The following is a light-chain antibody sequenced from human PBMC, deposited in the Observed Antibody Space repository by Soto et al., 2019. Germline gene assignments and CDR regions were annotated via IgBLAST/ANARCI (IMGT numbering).Light chain of an antibody. CDR1: ESVDIN. CDR3: QQRSNWPPT. Sequence: EIVLTQSPATLSVSPGERVTLSCRASESVDINLAWYQQKPGQAPRLLMFRTSSRATGFPARFSGSGSGTEFNLTISSLEPEDFAVYYCQQRSNWPPTFGQG. CDR2: RTS. J-gene: IGKJ5*01. V-gene: IGKV3-15*01.